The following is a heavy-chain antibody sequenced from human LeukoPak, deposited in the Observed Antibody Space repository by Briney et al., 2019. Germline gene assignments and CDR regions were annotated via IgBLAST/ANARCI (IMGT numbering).Heavy chain of an antibody. CDR3: AKVLGYSYGSPSFDY. CDR2: IRYDGGNK. D-gene: IGHD5-18*01. V-gene: IGHV3-30*02. CDR1: GFTFSSYG. Sequence: GGSLRLSCAASGFTFSSYGMHWVRQTPGKGLQWVAFIRYDGGNKYYADSVKGRFTISRDNSKNTLYLQMNSLRAEDTAVYYCAKVLGYSYGSPSFDYWGQGTLVTVSS. J-gene: IGHJ4*02.